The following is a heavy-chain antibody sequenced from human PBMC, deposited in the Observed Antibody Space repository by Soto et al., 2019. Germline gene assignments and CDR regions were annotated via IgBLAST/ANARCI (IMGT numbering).Heavy chain of an antibody. CDR3: ARHPSNFWFDP. CDR2: IFYSGST. CDR1: GGSISSSSYY. Sequence: SETLSLTCTVSGGSISSSSYYWGWIRQPPGKGLEWIGSIFYSGSTYYNPSLKSRVTVSVDTSKNQFSLKLSSVTAADTAVYYCARHPSNFWFDPWGQGTLVTVSS. D-gene: IGHD4-4*01. V-gene: IGHV4-39*01. J-gene: IGHJ5*02.